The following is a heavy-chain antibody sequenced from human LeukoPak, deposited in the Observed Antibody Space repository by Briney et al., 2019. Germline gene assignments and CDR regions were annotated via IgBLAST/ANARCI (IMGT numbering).Heavy chain of an antibody. CDR3: ARLCYDFWSGYEYFQH. D-gene: IGHD3-3*01. V-gene: IGHV3-7*01. CDR2: IKQDGSEK. CDR1: GFTFTTYA. J-gene: IGHJ1*01. Sequence: PGGSLRLSCAASGFTFTTYAMTWVRQAPGKGLEWVANIKQDGSEKYYVDSVKGRFTISRDNAKNSLYLQMNSLRAEDTAVYYCARLCYDFWSGYEYFQHWGQGTLVTVSS.